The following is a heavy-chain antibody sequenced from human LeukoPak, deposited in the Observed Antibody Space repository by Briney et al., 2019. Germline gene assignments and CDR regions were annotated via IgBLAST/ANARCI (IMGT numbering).Heavy chain of an antibody. CDR3: ARGPSGYHNT. Sequence: GGSLRLSCAASGFSLSDYSMNWVRQAPGKGLEWVSYISSSGSPIYYADSLKGRFTISRDNSKNTLYLQVNSLRAEDTAVYYCARGPSGYHNTGGQGTLVTVSS. CDR2: ISSSGSPI. CDR1: GFSLSDYS. J-gene: IGHJ4*02. V-gene: IGHV3-48*01. D-gene: IGHD5-12*01.